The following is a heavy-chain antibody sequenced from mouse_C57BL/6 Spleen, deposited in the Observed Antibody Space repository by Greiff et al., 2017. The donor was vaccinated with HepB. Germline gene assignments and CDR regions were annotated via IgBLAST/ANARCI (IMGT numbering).Heavy chain of an antibody. Sequence: VQLQQSGTELVKPGASVKLSCKASGYTFTSYRMHWVKQRPGQGLEWIGNINPSNGGTNYNEKFKSKATLTVDKSASTAYMQLSSLTSEDSAVYYCARDYYDYDEVLFAYWGQGTLVTVSA. D-gene: IGHD2-4*01. CDR1: GYTFTSYR. V-gene: IGHV1-53*01. CDR2: INPSNGGT. CDR3: ARDYYDYDEVLFAY. J-gene: IGHJ3*01.